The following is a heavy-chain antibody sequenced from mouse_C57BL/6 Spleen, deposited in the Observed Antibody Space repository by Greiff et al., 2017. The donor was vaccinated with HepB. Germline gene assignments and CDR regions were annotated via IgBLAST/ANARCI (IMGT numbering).Heavy chain of an antibody. CDR3: AREDYGSSYYFDY. Sequence: VQPQQSGAELVKPGASVKLSCKASGYTFTSYWMHWVKQRPGQGLEWIGMIHPNSGSTNYNEKFKSKATLTVDKSSSTAYMQLSSLTSEDSAVYYCAREDYGSSYYFDYWGQGTTLTVSS. D-gene: IGHD1-1*01. V-gene: IGHV1-64*01. CDR1: GYTFTSYW. J-gene: IGHJ2*01. CDR2: IHPNSGST.